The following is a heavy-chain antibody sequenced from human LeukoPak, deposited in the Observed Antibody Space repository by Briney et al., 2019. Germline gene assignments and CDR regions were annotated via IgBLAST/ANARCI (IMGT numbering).Heavy chain of an antibody. CDR1: GFTFSSYA. CDR3: ARLEGSGSYYPRYFDY. Sequence: GGSLRLSCAASGFTFSSYAMHWVRQAPGKGLEYVSAISSNGGSTYYANSVKGRFTISRDNSKNTLYLQMNSLRAEDTAVYYCARLEGSGSYYPRYFDYWGQGTLVTVSS. V-gene: IGHV3-64*01. D-gene: IGHD3-10*01. CDR2: ISSNGGST. J-gene: IGHJ4*02.